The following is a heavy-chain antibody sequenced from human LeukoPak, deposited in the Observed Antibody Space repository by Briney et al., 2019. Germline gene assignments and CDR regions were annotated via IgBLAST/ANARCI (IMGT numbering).Heavy chain of an antibody. CDR1: GFTFSSYE. V-gene: IGHV3-48*03. CDR3: ARTYYYDSSGFFDY. J-gene: IGHJ4*02. CDR2: ISSSGSTI. Sequence: GGSLRLSCAASGFTFSSYEMNWVRQAPGKGLEWVSYISSSGSTIYYADSVKGRFTISRDNAKNSLYLRMNSLRAEDTAVYYCARTYYYDSSGFFDYWGQGTLVTVSS. D-gene: IGHD3-22*01.